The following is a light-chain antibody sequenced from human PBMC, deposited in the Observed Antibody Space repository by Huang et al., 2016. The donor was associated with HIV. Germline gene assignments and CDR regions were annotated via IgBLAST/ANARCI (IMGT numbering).Light chain of an antibody. CDR1: QNIRNNY. CDR2: GAF. V-gene: IGKV3-20*01. CDR3: QQYGDSPRT. Sequence: EIVLTQSPGTLSLSPGERATLSCRASQNIRNNYLAWYQQKPGQAPRLLIFGAFNRASGTPDRFSGSESGTDFTLAIGGLEPEDFAIYYCQQYGDSPRTFGQGTKLEIK. J-gene: IGKJ2*01.